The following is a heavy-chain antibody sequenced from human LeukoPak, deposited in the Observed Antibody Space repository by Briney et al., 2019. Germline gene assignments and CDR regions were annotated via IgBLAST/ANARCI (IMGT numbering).Heavy chain of an antibody. V-gene: IGHV4-34*01. CDR3: ARSTKYYYGSGSYYNPYYFDY. Sequence: PSETLSLTCAVYGGSFSGYHWSWIRQPPGKGLEWIGEINHSGSTNYNPSLKSRVTISVDTSKNQFSLKLSSVTAADTAVYYCARSTKYYYGSGSYYNPYYFDYWGQGTLVTVSS. J-gene: IGHJ4*02. CDR2: INHSGST. D-gene: IGHD3-10*01. CDR1: GGSFSGYH.